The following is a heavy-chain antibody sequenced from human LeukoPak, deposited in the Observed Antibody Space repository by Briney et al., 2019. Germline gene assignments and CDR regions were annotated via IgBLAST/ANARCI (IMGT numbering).Heavy chain of an antibody. Sequence: PGGSLRLSCAASGFTFSIYGMHWVRQAPGKGLEWVAVIWYDETNKYHADSVKGRFTISRDNSKNTLYPQMNSLRAEDTAVYYCARDYSTTWSYGMDVWGQGTTVTVSS. J-gene: IGHJ6*02. CDR2: IWYDETNK. V-gene: IGHV3-33*01. D-gene: IGHD2-2*01. CDR1: GFTFSIYG. CDR3: ARDYSTTWSYGMDV.